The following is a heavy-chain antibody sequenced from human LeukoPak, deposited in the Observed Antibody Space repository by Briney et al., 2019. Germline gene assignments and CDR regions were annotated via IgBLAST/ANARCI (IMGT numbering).Heavy chain of an antibody. CDR3: ARDQNWNDVGDY. Sequence: PGGSLRFSCAASGFTFNSYWMSWVRQARGKGLEWVANIKQDGSEKYYADSVKGRFTISRDNAKNSLYLQMNSLRAEDTAVYYCARDQNWNDVGDYWGQGTLVTVSS. J-gene: IGHJ4*02. V-gene: IGHV3-7*01. CDR2: IKQDGSEK. D-gene: IGHD1-1*01. CDR1: GFTFNSYW.